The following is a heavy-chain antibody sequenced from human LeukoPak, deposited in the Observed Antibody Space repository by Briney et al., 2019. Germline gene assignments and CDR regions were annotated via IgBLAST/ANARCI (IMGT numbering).Heavy chain of an antibody. V-gene: IGHV1-24*01. CDR3: ARTGSSWAYDAFDI. D-gene: IGHD6-13*01. Sequence: ASVKVSCKVSGYTLTELSMYWVRQAPGKGLELMGGFDPEDGETIFAQKFQGRVTMTTDTSTSTAYMELRSLRSDDTAVYYCARTGSSWAYDAFDIWGQGTMVTVSS. J-gene: IGHJ3*02. CDR1: GYTLTELS. CDR2: FDPEDGET.